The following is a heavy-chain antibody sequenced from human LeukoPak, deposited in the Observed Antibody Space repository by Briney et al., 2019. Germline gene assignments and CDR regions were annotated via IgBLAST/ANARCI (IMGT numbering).Heavy chain of an antibody. V-gene: IGHV5-51*01. CDR1: GYSFTTYW. CDR2: IYPGDSDT. D-gene: IGHD5-24*01. CDR3: ARMYKMATISPFSH. J-gene: IGHJ4*02. Sequence: GESLKISCKGSGYSFTTYWIAWVRQMPGKGLEWMGIIYPGDSDTRYSPSFQGQVAISADKSTSTAYLQWSSLKASDSAIYYCARMYKMATISPFSHWGQGTLVTVSS.